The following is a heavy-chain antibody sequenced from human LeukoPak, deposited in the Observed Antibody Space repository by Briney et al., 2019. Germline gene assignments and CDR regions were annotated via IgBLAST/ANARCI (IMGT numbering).Heavy chain of an antibody. Sequence: PGGSLRLSCATSGFTFHEFYMSWIRQAPGKGLEWVADTGGSDNIVSYGESVRGRFAISRDFATDSLYLQMDSLRAEDTAVYSCARDPPSVVANAFHIWGQGTMVTVSS. V-gene: IGHV3-11*01. D-gene: IGHD5-12*01. CDR1: GFTFHEFY. CDR2: TGGSDNIV. J-gene: IGHJ3*02. CDR3: ARDPPSVVANAFHI.